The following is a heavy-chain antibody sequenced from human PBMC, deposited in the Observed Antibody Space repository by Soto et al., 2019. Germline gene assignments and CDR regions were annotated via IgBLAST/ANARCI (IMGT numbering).Heavy chain of an antibody. Sequence: PSETLSLTCAVYGGSFSDYYWSWIRQPPGKGLEWIGEINHSGSTNYNPSLKSRVTMSVDTSKNQFSLRLSSVTAADAAVYYCATDYYGSSAYYYDYFDYWGQGTLVTVS. D-gene: IGHD3-22*01. V-gene: IGHV4-34*01. CDR3: ATDYYGSSAYYYDYFDY. J-gene: IGHJ4*02. CDR2: INHSGST. CDR1: GGSFSDYY.